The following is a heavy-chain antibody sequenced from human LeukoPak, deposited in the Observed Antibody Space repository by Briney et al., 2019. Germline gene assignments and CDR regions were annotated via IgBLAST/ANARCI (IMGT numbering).Heavy chain of an antibody. D-gene: IGHD6-13*01. V-gene: IGHV4-59*08. Sequence: AETLSLTRTVSGASISTYFWSWIRQPPGKGLEWIGYIYSSGSTNYNPSLKSRVTISVDTAKNQVSLKLSSVTAADTAMYYCARQVYRSPYAFDIWGQGTVVTVSS. CDR3: ARQVYRSPYAFDI. J-gene: IGHJ3*02. CDR2: IYSSGST. CDR1: GASISTYF.